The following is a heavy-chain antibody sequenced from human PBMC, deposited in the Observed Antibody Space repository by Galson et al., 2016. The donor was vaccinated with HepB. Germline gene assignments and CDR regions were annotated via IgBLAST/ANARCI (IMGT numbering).Heavy chain of an antibody. CDR3: ARGSSSGFLNWFDP. CDR2: ISAYNGNT. J-gene: IGHJ5*02. CDR1: GYTFTSYG. Sequence: SVKVSCKASGYTFTSYGISWVRQAPGQGLEWMGWISAYNGNTNYEKKFQGRVTMTTDTSTSTAYMELRGLRSDDTAGYSCARGSSSGFLNWFDPWGQGTLVTVSS. V-gene: IGHV1-18*01. D-gene: IGHD3-22*01.